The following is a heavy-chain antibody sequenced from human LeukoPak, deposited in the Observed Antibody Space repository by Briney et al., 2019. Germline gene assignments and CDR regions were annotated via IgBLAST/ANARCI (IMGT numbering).Heavy chain of an antibody. CDR2: IYPGDSDT. Sequence: GESLKTSCKGSGYSFTSYWIGWVRQMPGKGLEWMGIIYPGDSDTRYSPSFQGQVTISADKSISTAYLQWSSLKASDTAMYYCARFLMATPYYFDYWGQGTLVTVSS. CDR1: GYSFTSYW. D-gene: IGHD5-24*01. J-gene: IGHJ4*02. CDR3: ARFLMATPYYFDY. V-gene: IGHV5-51*01.